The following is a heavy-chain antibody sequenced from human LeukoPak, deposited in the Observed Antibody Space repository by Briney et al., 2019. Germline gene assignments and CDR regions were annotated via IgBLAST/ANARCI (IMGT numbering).Heavy chain of an antibody. D-gene: IGHD2-8*01. V-gene: IGHV1-69*05. J-gene: IGHJ3*02. CDR3: ARPGNGAFDI. CDR2: IIPIFGTA. Sequence: SVKVSCKASGGTFSSYAISWVRQAPGQGLEWMGGIIPIFGTANYAQKLQGRVTMTTDTSTSTAYMELRSLRSDDTAVYYCARPGNGAFDIWGQGTMVTVSS. CDR1: GGTFSSYA.